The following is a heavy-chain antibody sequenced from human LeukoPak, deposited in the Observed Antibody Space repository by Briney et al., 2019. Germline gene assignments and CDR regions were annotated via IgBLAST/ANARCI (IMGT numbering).Heavy chain of an antibody. CDR3: ARRGPTGYFDY. CDR1: GGSISSHY. Sequence: SETLSLTCTVSGGSISSHYWSWIRQPPGKGLEWIGYIYYSGSTDYNPSLKSRVTISVDTSKNQFSLKLSSVTAADTAVYYCARRGPTGYFDYWGQGTLVTVSS. D-gene: IGHD3-10*01. CDR2: IYYSGST. V-gene: IGHV4-59*11. J-gene: IGHJ4*02.